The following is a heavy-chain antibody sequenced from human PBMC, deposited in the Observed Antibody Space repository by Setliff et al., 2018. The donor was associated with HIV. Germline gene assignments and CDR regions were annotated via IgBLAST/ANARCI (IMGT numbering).Heavy chain of an antibody. CDR2: ILPTSGGT. D-gene: IGHD1-26*01. CDR3: TRVRYGGTYDAFDV. Sequence: ASVKVSCKASGYTFTDYYMHWVRQAPGQGLEWMGRILPTSGGTLYAQKFQDRISLIRDTSTKTVYMELSSLRPEDTAVYYCTRVRYGGTYDAFDVWGQGTMVTVSS. V-gene: IGHV1-46*03. CDR1: GYTFTDYY. J-gene: IGHJ3*01.